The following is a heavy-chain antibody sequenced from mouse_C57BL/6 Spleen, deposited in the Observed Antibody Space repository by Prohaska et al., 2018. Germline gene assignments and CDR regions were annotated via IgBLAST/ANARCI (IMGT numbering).Heavy chain of an antibody. V-gene: IGHV1-64*01. CDR2: IHPNSGST. J-gene: IGHJ1*03. Sequence: QVQLQQPGAELVKPGASVKLSCKASGYTFTSYWMHCVKQRPGQGLEWIGMIHPNSGSTNYNEKFKSKATLTVDKSSSTAYMQLSSLTSEDSAVYYCAGYDDGWYFDVWGTGTTVTVSS. CDR3: AGYDDGWYFDV. D-gene: IGHD2-2*01. CDR1: GYTFTSYW.